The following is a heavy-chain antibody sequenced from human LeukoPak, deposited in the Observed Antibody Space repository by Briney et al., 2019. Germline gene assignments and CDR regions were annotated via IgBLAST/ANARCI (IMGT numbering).Heavy chain of an antibody. CDR1: GFTFSSYE. V-gene: IGHV3-48*03. Sequence: PGGSLRLSCAASGFTFSSYEMNWVRQAPGKGLEWVSYISSSGSPIYNADSVKGRFTISRDNAKNSLYLQMNSLRAEDTAVYYCARIMYDFWSPRYPLALKYWGQGTPVIVSS. CDR2: ISSSGSPI. CDR3: ARIMYDFWSPRYPLALKY. D-gene: IGHD3-3*01. J-gene: IGHJ4*02.